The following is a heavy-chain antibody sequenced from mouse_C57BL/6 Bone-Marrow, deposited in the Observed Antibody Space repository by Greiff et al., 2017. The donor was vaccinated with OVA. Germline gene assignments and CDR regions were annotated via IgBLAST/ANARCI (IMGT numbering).Heavy chain of an antibody. V-gene: IGHV2-5*01. D-gene: IGHD2-2*01. J-gene: IGHJ4*01. CDR3: ASHGYHYAMDY. CDR2: IWRGGST. Sequence: QVQLQQSGPGLVQPSQSLSITCTVSGFSLTSYGVHWVRQSPGKGLEWLGVIWRGGSTDYNAAFMPRLSITKDNSKSQVFFKMNSLQADDTAIYYCASHGYHYAMDYWGQGTSVTVSS. CDR1: GFSLTSYG.